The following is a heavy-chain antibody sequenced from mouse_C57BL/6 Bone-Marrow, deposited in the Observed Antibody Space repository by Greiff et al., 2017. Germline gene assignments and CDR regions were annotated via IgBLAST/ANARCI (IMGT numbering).Heavy chain of an antibody. J-gene: IGHJ4*01. CDR1: GFTFSDYG. V-gene: IGHV5-15*01. CDR3: AMPANYGYAMDY. Sequence: EVKLVESGGGLVQPGGSLKLSCAASGFTFSDYGMAWVRQAPRKGPEWVAFISNLAYSIYYADTVTGRFTISRENAKYTLYLEMSSLRSEDTAMYYCAMPANYGYAMDYWGQGTSVTVSS. D-gene: IGHD2-4*01. CDR2: ISNLAYSI.